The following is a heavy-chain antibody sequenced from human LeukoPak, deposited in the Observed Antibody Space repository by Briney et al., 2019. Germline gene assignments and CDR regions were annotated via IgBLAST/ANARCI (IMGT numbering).Heavy chain of an antibody. V-gene: IGHV4-34*01. D-gene: IGHD6-6*01. J-gene: IGHJ4*02. Sequence: SETLSLTCAVYGGSFSGYYWSWIRQPPGKGLEWIGEINHSGSTNYNPSLKSRVTIPVDTSKNQFSLKLSSVTAADTAVYYCARPRMSSIAARGAFDYWGQGTLVTVSS. CDR1: GGSFSGYY. CDR3: ARPRMSSIAARGAFDY. CDR2: INHSGST.